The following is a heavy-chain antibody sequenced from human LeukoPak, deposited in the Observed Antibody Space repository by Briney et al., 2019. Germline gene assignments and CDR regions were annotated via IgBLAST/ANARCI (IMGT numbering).Heavy chain of an antibody. J-gene: IGHJ6*03. Sequence: GGSLRLSCAASGFTFSNAWMSWVRQAPGKGLEWVGRIKSKTDGGTTDYAAPVKGRFTISRDDSKNTLCLQMNSLKTEDTAVYYCTRIVTTLADYYYYYYMDVWGKGTTVTVSS. CDR3: TRIVTTLADYYYYYYMDV. D-gene: IGHD3-16*01. CDR2: IKSKTDGGTT. CDR1: GFTFSNAW. V-gene: IGHV3-15*01.